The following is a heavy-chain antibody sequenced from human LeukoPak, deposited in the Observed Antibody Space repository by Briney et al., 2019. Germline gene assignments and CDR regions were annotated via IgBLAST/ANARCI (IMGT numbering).Heavy chain of an antibody. V-gene: IGHV1-24*01. J-gene: IGHJ4*02. D-gene: IGHD3-22*01. CDR1: GYTLTELS. CDR3: ATAGVSSGYYDSSGSPFDY. CDR2: FDPEDGET. Sequence: ALVKVSCKVSGYTLTELSMHWVRQAPGKGLEWMGGFDPEDGETIYAQKFQGRVTMSEDTSTDTAYMELSSLRSEDTAVYYCATAGVSSGYYDSSGSPFDYWGQGTLVTVSS.